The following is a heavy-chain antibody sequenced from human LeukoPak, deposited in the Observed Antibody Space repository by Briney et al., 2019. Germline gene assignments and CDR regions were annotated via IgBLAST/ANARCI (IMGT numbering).Heavy chain of an antibody. V-gene: IGHV1-46*01. Sequence: ASVKVSCKASGYTFTNYYIHWVRQAPGQGLEWMGITEPIGGSTNYAQKFQGRVTMTRDTSTSTVYMELSSLRSEDSAVYYCARGTTTYLDYWGQGTLVTVSS. D-gene: IGHD4-11*01. CDR1: GYTFTNYY. J-gene: IGHJ4*02. CDR2: TEPIGGST. CDR3: ARGTTTYLDY.